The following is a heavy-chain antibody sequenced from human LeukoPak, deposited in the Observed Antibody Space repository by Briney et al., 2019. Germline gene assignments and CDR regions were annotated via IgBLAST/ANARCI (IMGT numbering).Heavy chain of an antibody. J-gene: IGHJ4*02. CDR1: GYTFTGYY. D-gene: IGHD4-17*01. CDR2: MNPNSGNT. Sequence: ASVKVSCKASGYTFTGYYMHWVRQATGQGLEWMGWMNPNSGNTGYAQKFQGRVTMTRNTSISTAYMELSSLRSEDTAVYYCARGRGTVTTSWGQGTLVTVSS. CDR3: ARGRGTVTTS. V-gene: IGHV1-8*02.